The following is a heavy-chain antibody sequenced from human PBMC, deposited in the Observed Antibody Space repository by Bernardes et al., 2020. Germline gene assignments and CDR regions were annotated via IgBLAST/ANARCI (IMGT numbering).Heavy chain of an antibody. J-gene: IGHJ4*02. CDR1: GFTFSRYN. D-gene: IGHD4-17*01. CDR3: ARDPPGEYWEPYYFDY. CDR2: ASSSGNTI. Sequence: GGSLRLSCAASGFTFSRYNMNWVRQAPGKGLEWISYASSSGNTIYYADSVKGRFTISRDNAKNSLYLQMNSLRDEDTAVYYCARDPPGEYWEPYYFDYWGQGTLVPVSS. V-gene: IGHV3-48*02.